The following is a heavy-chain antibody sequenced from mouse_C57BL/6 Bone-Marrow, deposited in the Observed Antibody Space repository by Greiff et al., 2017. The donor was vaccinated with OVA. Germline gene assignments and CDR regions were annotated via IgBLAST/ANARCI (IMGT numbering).Heavy chain of an antibody. Sequence: EVKLVESGPGLAKPSQTLSLTCSVTGYSITSDYWNWIRKFPGNKLEYMGYISYSGSTYYNPSLKSRISITRDTSKNQYYLQLNSVTTEDTATYYCARYRGFYYGSRGYFDVWGTGTTVTVSS. J-gene: IGHJ1*03. CDR1: GYSITSDY. CDR3: ARYRGFYYGSRGYFDV. CDR2: ISYSGST. V-gene: IGHV3-8*01. D-gene: IGHD1-1*01.